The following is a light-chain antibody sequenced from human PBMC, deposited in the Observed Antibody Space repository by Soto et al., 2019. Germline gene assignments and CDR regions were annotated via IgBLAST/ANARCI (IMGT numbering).Light chain of an antibody. CDR1: QSVSRN. J-gene: IGKJ5*01. CDR2: GAS. V-gene: IGKV3-15*01. CDR3: QQYNNWPPVIT. Sequence: EIVMTQSPATLSVSPGERATLSCRASQSVSRNLAWYQQKPGQAPRLLIYGASTRATGIPARFSGSGSGTEFTLTISSLQSEDFAVYYCQQYNNWPPVITFGQGTRLEIK.